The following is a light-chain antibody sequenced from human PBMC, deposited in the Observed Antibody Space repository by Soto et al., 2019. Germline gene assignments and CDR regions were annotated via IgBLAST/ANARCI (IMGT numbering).Light chain of an antibody. CDR2: GAS. CDR1: QSVSSN. J-gene: IGKJ4*01. V-gene: IGKV3-15*01. CDR3: QQYNNWPPLT. Sequence: EIVMTQSPATLSVSPGERATLSCRASQSVSSNLAWYQQKPGQAPRLLIYGASTRATGIPARFSGSGSDTEFTLTISSLPSDDVAVYYCQQYNNWPPLTFGGGTKGEIK.